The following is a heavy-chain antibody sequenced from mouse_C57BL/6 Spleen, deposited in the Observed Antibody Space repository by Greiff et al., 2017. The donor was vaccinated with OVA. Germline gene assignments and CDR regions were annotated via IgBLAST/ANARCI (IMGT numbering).Heavy chain of an antibody. D-gene: IGHD2-3*01. CDR2: ISNGGGST. CDR1: GFTFSDYY. V-gene: IGHV5-12*01. Sequence: EVKLQESGGGLVQPGGSLKLSCAASGFTFSDYYMYWVRQTPEKRLEWVAYISNGGGSTYYPDTVKGRFTISRDNAKNTLYLQMSRLKSEDTAMYYCARHDIYDGYYRAMDYWGQGTSVTVSS. J-gene: IGHJ4*01. CDR3: ARHDIYDGYYRAMDY.